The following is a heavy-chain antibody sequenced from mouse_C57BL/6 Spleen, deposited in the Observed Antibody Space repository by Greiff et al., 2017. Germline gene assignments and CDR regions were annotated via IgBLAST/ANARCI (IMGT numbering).Heavy chain of an antibody. CDR1: GYTFTSYW. CDR2: IYPGNSDT. J-gene: IGHJ4*01. V-gene: IGHV1-5*01. Sequence: EVMLVESGTVLARPGASVKMSCKTSGYTFTSYWMHWVKQRPGQGLEWIGAIYPGNSDTSYNQKFKGKAKLTAVTSASTAYMELSSLTNEDSAVYYCTKENDYDDGDYYAMDYWGQGTSVTVSS. D-gene: IGHD2-4*01. CDR3: TKENDYDDGDYYAMDY.